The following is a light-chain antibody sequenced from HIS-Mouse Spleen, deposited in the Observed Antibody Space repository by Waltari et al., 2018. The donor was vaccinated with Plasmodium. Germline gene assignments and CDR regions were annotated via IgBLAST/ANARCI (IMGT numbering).Light chain of an antibody. Sequence: QSALTQPASVSGSPGQSITISCTGTSSDVGSYNLVSWYHQHPGKAPKLLIYEGSTRPAGVSNRVSGSKSGNTASLTIAGLQAEDEADYYCCSYAGSRVFGGGTKLTVL. CDR1: SSDVGSYNL. CDR2: EGS. V-gene: IGLV2-23*01. J-gene: IGLJ2*01. CDR3: CSYAGSRV.